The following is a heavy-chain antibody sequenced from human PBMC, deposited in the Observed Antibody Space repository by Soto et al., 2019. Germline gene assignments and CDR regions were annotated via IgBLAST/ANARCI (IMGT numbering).Heavy chain of an antibody. V-gene: IGHV3-48*02. Sequence: EVQLVESGGGLVQPGGSLRLSCAASGFTFSSYTMNWVRQAPGKGLKWVSYITSSSSTIYYADSVKGRFTISRDNAKNSLYLQMTSLRDEDTAVYYCARTLAAAAYYYYYGMDVWGQGTTVTVSS. CDR3: ARTLAAAAYYYYYGMDV. CDR2: ITSSSSTI. D-gene: IGHD6-13*01. J-gene: IGHJ6*02. CDR1: GFTFSSYT.